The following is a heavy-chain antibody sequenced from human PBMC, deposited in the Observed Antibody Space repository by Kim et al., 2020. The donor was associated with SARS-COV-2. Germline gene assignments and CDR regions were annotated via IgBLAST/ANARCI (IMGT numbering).Heavy chain of an antibody. D-gene: IGHD2-15*01. CDR2: ISYDGSNK. V-gene: IGHV3-30-3*01. CDR1: GFTFSSYA. Sequence: GGSLRLSCAASGFTFSSYAMHWVRQAPGKGLEWVAVISYDGSNKYYADSVKGRFTISRDNSKNTLYLQMNSLRAEDTAVYYCAREIVVVVVAATYDWFDPWGQGTLVTVSS. CDR3: AREIVVVVVAATYDWFDP. J-gene: IGHJ5*02.